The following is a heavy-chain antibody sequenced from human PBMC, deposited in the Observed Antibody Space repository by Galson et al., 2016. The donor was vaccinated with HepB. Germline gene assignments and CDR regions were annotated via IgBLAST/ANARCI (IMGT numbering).Heavy chain of an antibody. D-gene: IGHD6-19*01. CDR3: ARMFGSGWYVGLTGFDP. CDR1: GDSISSYF. V-gene: IGHV4-4*07. J-gene: IGHJ5*02. CDR2: IHTAGST. Sequence: ETLSLTCTVSGDSISSYFWSWIRQPAGKGLEWIGRIHTAGSTNYNPSLKGRVTMSVDTSKNQFSLKLSSMTAADTAVYYCARMFGSGWYVGLTGFDPWGQGTLVTVSS.